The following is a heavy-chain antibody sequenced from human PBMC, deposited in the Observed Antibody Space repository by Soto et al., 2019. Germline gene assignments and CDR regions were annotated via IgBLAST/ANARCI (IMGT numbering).Heavy chain of an antibody. D-gene: IGHD2-15*01. CDR3: ARVYCSGGSCYSIDY. J-gene: IGHJ4*02. V-gene: IGHV1-46*03. CDR1: GYTFTSYY. CDR2: INPSGGSS. Sequence: QVQLVQSGAEVKKPGASVKVSCKASGYTFTSYYMHWVRQAPGQGLEWMGIINPSGGSSSYAQKCQGRVTVTRDTSTSTVYMELSSLRSEDTAVYYCARVYCSGGSCYSIDYWGQGTLVTVSA.